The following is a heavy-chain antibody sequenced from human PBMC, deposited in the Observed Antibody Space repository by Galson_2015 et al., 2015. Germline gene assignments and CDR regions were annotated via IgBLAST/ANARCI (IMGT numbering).Heavy chain of an antibody. CDR2: IKQDGSET. Sequence: SLRLSCAASGFTFGSSWMAWVRQTPGRGLEWVANIKQDGSETYYVDSVKGRFTISRDDAKNSVSLQMNSLRVEDTAVYYYAREGLVRLVWVGDSFNAFDLWGPGTTVIVSS. CDR3: AREGLVRLVWVGDSFNAFDL. J-gene: IGHJ3*01. D-gene: IGHD4-17*01. V-gene: IGHV3-7*01. CDR1: GFTFGSSW.